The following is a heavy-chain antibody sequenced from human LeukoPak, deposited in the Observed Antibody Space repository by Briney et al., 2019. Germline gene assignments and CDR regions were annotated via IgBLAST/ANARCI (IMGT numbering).Heavy chain of an antibody. J-gene: IGHJ4*02. D-gene: IGHD4-17*01. CDR2: VSGGGGST. Sequence: PGGSLRLSCVASGFIFNSCAMSWVRQAPGKGLEWVSAVSGGGGSTYYADSMKGRFTISRDNSKNTLYLQMNNLRAEDTAVYYCAKALAGRYDDYKADYWGQGTLVIVSS. V-gene: IGHV3-23*01. CDR1: GFIFNSCA. CDR3: AKALAGRYDDYKADY.